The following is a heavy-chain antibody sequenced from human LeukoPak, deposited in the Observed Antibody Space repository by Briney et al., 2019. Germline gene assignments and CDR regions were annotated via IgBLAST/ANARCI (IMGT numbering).Heavy chain of an antibody. CDR1: GDSISRYY. J-gene: IGHJ4*02. D-gene: IGHD3-10*01. V-gene: IGHV4-59*01. CDR3: ATDNSYGSGSYYT. Sequence: SEPLSLTCTVSGDSISRYYWSWIRQPPGRGLEWIGFIYDSGNTNYNPSLKSRVTISVDTSKNQFSLKLSSVTAADTAVYYCATDNSYGSGSYYTWGQGTLVTVSS. CDR2: IYDSGNT.